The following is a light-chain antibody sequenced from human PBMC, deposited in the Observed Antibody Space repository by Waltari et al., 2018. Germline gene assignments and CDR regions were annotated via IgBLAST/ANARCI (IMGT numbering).Light chain of an antibody. J-gene: IGKJ2*01. CDR2: GAS. CDR3: QQYGSSILYT. CDR1: QSLTKRY. V-gene: IGKV3-20*01. Sequence: VLTQSPGTLSLSSGERVTLSCRASQSLTKRYLAWYRQQPGQAPRLLIYGASRRAAGIPDRFSGSGAGTDFTLTISRLEPEDFAVYYCQQYGSSILYTFGQGTKLEIK.